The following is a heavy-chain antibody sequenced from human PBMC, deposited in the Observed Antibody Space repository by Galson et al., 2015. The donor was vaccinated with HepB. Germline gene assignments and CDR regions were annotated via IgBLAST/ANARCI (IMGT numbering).Heavy chain of an antibody. D-gene: IGHD3-10*01. Sequence: SVKVSCKASGYTFTSYAMHWVRQAPGQRLEWMGWINAGNGNTKYSQKFQGRVTNTRDTSASTAYMELSSLRSEDTAVYYCARDGEPAMVRGVISPPYFDYWGQGTLFTVSS. CDR2: INAGNGNT. CDR1: GYTFTSYA. V-gene: IGHV1-3*01. J-gene: IGHJ4*02. CDR3: ARDGEPAMVRGVISPPYFDY.